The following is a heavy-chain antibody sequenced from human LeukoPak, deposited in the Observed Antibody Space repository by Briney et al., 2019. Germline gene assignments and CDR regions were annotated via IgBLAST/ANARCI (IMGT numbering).Heavy chain of an antibody. Sequence: SVKASCKASGGTFSSYAISWVRQAPGQGLEWMGGIIPIFGTENYAQKFQGRVTITADESTSTAYMELSSLRSEDTAVYYCARDFEYDSSGYYSGYWGQGTLVTVSS. CDR3: ARDFEYDSSGYYSGY. CDR2: IIPIFGTE. D-gene: IGHD3-22*01. CDR1: GGTFSSYA. J-gene: IGHJ4*02. V-gene: IGHV1-69*13.